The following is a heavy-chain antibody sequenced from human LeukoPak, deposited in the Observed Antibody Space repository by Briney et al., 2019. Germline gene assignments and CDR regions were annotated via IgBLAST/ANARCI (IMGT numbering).Heavy chain of an antibody. CDR2: LKQDGSQK. D-gene: IGHD6-13*01. CDR3: ARIGYSSSSLDY. V-gene: IGHV3-7*01. Sequence: GGSLRLSCAASGFTFTNYWMSWVRQAPGKGLEWVANLKQDGSQKYDVDSVKGRFTISRDNAKSSLFLQMKSLRAEDTAVYYCARIGYSSSSLDYWGQGTLVTVSS. J-gene: IGHJ4*02. CDR1: GFTFTNYW.